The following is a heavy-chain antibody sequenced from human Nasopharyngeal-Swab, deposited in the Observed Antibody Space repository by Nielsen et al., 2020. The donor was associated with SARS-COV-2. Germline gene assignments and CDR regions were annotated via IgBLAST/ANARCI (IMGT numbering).Heavy chain of an antibody. D-gene: IGHD2-15*01. CDR1: GFTVSSNY. CDR2: IYSGGST. J-gene: IGHJ4*02. Sequence: GESLKISCAASGFTVSSNYMSWVRQAPGKGLEWVSVIYSGGSTYYADSVKGRFTISRDNSKNTLYLQMNSLRAEDTAVYYCARDQVATIDYWGQGTLVTVSS. V-gene: IGHV3-53*01. CDR3: ARDQVATIDY.